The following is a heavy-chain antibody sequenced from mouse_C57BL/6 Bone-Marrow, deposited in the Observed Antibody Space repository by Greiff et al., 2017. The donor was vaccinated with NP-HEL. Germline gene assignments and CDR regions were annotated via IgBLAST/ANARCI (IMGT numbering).Heavy chain of an antibody. CDR3: TTLRAYYGSSPAWFAY. D-gene: IGHD1-1*01. V-gene: IGHV1-15*01. CDR1: GYTFTDYE. CDR2: IDPATGGT. Sequence: VQLQQSGAELVRPGASVTLSCKASGYTFTDYEMHWVKQTPVHGLEWIGAIDPATGGTAYNQKFKGKAILTADKSSSTAYMELRSLTSEDSAVYYCTTLRAYYGSSPAWFAYWGQGTLVTVSA. J-gene: IGHJ3*01.